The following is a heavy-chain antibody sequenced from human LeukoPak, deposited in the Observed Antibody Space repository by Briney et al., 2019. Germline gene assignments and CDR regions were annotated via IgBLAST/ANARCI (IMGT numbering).Heavy chain of an antibody. CDR3: AREAVAGTISYYYMDV. CDR1: GYTFTSYD. V-gene: IGHV1-2*02. CDR2: INPNSGGT. Sequence: ASVKVSCKASGYTFTSYDINWVRQATGQGLEWMGWINPNSGGTNYAQKFQGRVTMTRDTSISTAYMELSRLRSDDTAVYYCAREAVAGTISYYYMDVWGKGTTVTVSS. D-gene: IGHD6-19*01. J-gene: IGHJ6*03.